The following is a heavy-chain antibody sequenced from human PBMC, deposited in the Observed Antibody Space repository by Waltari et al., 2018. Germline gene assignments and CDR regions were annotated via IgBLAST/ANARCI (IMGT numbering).Heavy chain of an antibody. Sequence: EVQLLESGGGLVQPGGSLRPSCAASGFPFGNYDMSWVRQAPGKGLEWVSSISGRGSKTSNGDAVKGRFTISRDNSRNTLFLVMNSLRAGDTAVYYCARDAGAGYYYFDLWGQGTLVTVSS. CDR3: ARDAGAGYYYFDL. V-gene: IGHV3-23*01. CDR1: GFPFGNYD. J-gene: IGHJ4*02. CDR2: ISGRGSKT. D-gene: IGHD1-26*01.